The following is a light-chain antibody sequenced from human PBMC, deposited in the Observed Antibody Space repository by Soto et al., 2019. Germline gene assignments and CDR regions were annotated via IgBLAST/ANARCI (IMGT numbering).Light chain of an antibody. CDR1: SSDVGSYKY. V-gene: IGLV2-14*01. Sequence: QSALTQPASVSGSPGQSITISCTGTSSDVGSYKYVSWYQQHPGKAPKLIIYEVSNRPSGVSDRFSGSKSGNTASLTISGLQAEDEADYYCLSYTSSGTHVFGTGTKVTVL. CDR2: EVS. J-gene: IGLJ1*01. CDR3: LSYTSSGTHV.